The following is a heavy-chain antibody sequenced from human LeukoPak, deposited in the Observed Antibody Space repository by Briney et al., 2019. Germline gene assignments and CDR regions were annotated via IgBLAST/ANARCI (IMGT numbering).Heavy chain of an antibody. CDR2: INPNSGGT. V-gene: IGHV1-2*02. CDR3: ASRSPRVAMDV. CDR1: GYTFTGYC. Sequence: ASVKVSCRTSGYTFTGYCMHWVRQAPGQWLEWMGWINPNSGGTNYAQKFQGRVTMTRDTSISTAYMELSRLRSDDTAVYYCASRSPRVAMDVWGQGTTVTVSS. D-gene: IGHD1-26*01. J-gene: IGHJ6*02.